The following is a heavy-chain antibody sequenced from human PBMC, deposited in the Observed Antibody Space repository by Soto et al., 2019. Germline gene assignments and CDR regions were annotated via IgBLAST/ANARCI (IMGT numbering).Heavy chain of an antibody. CDR1: GYTLTELS. J-gene: IGHJ4*02. D-gene: IGHD2-15*01. V-gene: IGHV1-24*01. CDR2: FDPEDGET. CDR3: ATLLGYCSGGSCWDY. Sequence: ASVKVSCKVSGYTLTELSMHWVRQAPGKGLEWMGGFDPEDGETIYAQKFQGRVTMTEDTSTDTAYMELSSLRSEDTAVYYCATLLGYCSGGSCWDYWGKGTLVTVSS.